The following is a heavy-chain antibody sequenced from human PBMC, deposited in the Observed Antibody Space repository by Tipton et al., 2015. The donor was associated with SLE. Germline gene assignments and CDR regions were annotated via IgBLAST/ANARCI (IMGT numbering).Heavy chain of an antibody. J-gene: IGHJ5*02. CDR3: AREASYCGGDCYPSWFDP. Sequence: GSFSGYYWSWIRQPPGKGLEWIGEINHSGSTNYNPSLKSRVTISVDTSKNQFSLKLSSVTAADTAVYYCAREASYCGGDCYPSWFDPWGQGTLVTVSS. CDR1: GSFSGYY. CDR2: INHSGST. D-gene: IGHD2-21*01. V-gene: IGHV4-34*01.